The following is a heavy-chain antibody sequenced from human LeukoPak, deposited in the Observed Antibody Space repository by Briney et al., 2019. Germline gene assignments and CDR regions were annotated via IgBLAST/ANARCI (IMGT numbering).Heavy chain of an antibody. CDR2: ISSSSSTT. V-gene: IGHV3-48*01. CDR3: ATDEMLGTAVAGTDY. Sequence: GGCLRLSCAASVFTFSIYSMSWVRQAPREGLEWVSYISSSSSTTNYADYVKGRFTISRDNAKNSLYVQMSSLRAEETAVYYCATDEMLGTAVAGTDYWGQGTLVTVSS. D-gene: IGHD6-19*01. CDR1: VFTFSIYS. J-gene: IGHJ4*02.